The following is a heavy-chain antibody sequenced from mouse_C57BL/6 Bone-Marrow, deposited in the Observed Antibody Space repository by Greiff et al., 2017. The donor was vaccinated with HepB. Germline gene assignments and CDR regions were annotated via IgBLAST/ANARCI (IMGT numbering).Heavy chain of an antibody. CDR2: IYPGNSDT. D-gene: IGHD2-4*01. V-gene: IGHV1-5*01. CDR3: TMPIDYDYDGRGGYAMDY. J-gene: IGHJ4*01. CDR1: GYTFTSYW. Sequence: EVQLQQSGTVLARPGASVKMSCKTSGYTFTSYWMHWVKQRPGQGLEWIGAIYPGNSDTSYNQKFKGKAKLTAITSASTAEMEHSSLTNEDSASQYGTMPIDYDYDGRGGYAMDYWGQGTSVTVSS.